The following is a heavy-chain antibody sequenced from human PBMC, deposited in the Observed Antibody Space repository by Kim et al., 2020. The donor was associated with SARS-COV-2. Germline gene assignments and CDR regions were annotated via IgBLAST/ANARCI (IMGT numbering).Heavy chain of an antibody. D-gene: IGHD6-13*01. CDR1: GFTFSSYA. CDR3: AMGPYVGSRYVPFDY. Sequence: GGSLRLSCAASGFTFSSYAMSWVRQAPGKGLEWVSAISGSGVSTYYEDSVKGRFTISSDNSKNTLYLQMHSLRAGDMAVYYCAMGPYVGSRYVPFDYWGQGTLVTVSS. CDR2: ISGSGVST. J-gene: IGHJ4*02. V-gene: IGHV3-23*01.